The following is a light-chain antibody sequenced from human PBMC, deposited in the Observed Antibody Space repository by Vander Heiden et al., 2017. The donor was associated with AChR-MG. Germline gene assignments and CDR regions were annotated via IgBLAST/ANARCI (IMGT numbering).Light chain of an antibody. CDR2: GKN. CDR3: NSRDSSGKQLV. J-gene: IGLJ1*01. V-gene: IGLV3-19*01. Sequence: SSELTQDPAVSVALGQTVRITCQGDSLRSYYASWYQQKPGQAPVLVIYGKNNRPSGIPDRFSGSSSGNTASLTITGAQAEDEADYYCNSRDSSGKQLVFGTGTKVTV. CDR1: SLRSYY.